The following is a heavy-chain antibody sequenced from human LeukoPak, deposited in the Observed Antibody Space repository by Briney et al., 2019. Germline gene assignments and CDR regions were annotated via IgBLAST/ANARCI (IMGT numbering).Heavy chain of an antibody. CDR3: ARGAYYGSGSCGY. Sequence: ASVKVSCKASGYTFTAYYMHWVRQAPGQGLEWLGWINPNSGDTNYAQKFQGRVTLTRDTSINTAYMELSSLRSEDTAVYYCARGAYYGSGSCGYWGQGTLVTVSS. J-gene: IGHJ4*02. V-gene: IGHV1-2*02. CDR2: INPNSGDT. D-gene: IGHD3-10*01. CDR1: GYTFTAYY.